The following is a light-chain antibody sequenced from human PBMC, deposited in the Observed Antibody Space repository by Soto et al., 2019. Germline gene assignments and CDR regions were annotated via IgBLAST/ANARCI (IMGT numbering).Light chain of an antibody. CDR3: GSWDDSRSSQV. V-gene: IGLV1-44*01. J-gene: IGLJ7*01. CDR2: SND. CDR1: TSNIGSNT. Sequence: QSVLTQPPSASGTPGQRVTISCSGSTSNIGSNTVTWYQQFPGAAPRLLIHSNDQRPSGVPDRFSGSKSGTSASLALSGLQSEDEADYYGGSWDDSRSSQVFGGGSQGTVL.